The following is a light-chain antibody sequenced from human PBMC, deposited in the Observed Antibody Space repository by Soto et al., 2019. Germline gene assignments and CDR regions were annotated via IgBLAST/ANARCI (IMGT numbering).Light chain of an antibody. CDR2: GAS. J-gene: IGKJ4*01. CDR1: QSVSTN. CDR3: QQYKQWPVA. V-gene: IGKV3-15*01. Sequence: IVMTHSPSTLSVSPWERATLSSSASQSVSTNLVWYQQKLGQSPRLLIYGASTRASGVPARFGGSGSATQFTLTISSLQSEDFGFYYCQQYKQWPVAFGGGTKVDIK.